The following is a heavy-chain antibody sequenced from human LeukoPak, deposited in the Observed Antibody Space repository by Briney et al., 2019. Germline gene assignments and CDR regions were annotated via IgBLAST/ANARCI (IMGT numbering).Heavy chain of an antibody. CDR3: ARDRGTTDFRSGVNWFDP. D-gene: IGHD3-10*01. V-gene: IGHV4-4*07. CDR2: IYTSGST. CDR1: GGSISSYY. Sequence: SETLSLTCTVSGGSISSYYWSWIRQPAGKGLEWIGRIYTSGSTNYNPSLKSRVTISVDTSKNQFSLKLSSVTAADTAVYYCARDRGTTDFRSGVNWFDPWGQGTLVTVSS. J-gene: IGHJ5*02.